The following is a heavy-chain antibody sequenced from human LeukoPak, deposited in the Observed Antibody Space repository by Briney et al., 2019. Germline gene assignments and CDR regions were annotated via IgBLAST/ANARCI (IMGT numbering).Heavy chain of an antibody. CDR2: ISAYNGNT. Sequence: ASVKVSCKASGYTFTSYGISWVRQAPGQGLEWMGWISAYNGNTNYAQKPQGRVTMTTDTSTSTAYMELRSLRSDDTAVYYCARRADIVVVPAAIFYYYYYMDVWGKGTTVTVSS. V-gene: IGHV1-18*01. J-gene: IGHJ6*03. D-gene: IGHD2-2*02. CDR3: ARRADIVVVPAAIFYYYYYMDV. CDR1: GYTFTSYG.